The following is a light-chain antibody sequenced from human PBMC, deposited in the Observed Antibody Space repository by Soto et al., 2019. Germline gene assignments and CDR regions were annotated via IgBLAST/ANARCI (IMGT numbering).Light chain of an antibody. Sequence: DIVMTQSPLSLPVTPGEPASISCRSSQSLLHSNGYNYLDWYLQEPGQSPQLLIYLGSNRASGVPDRFSGSGSGTDFTLKISRVEAEDVGVYYCMQALQTPFFGPG. V-gene: IGKV2-28*01. CDR3: MQALQTPF. CDR1: QSLLHSNGYNY. J-gene: IGKJ3*01. CDR2: LGS.